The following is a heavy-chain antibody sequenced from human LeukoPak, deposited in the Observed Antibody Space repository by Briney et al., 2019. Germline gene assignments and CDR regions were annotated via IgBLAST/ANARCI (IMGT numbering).Heavy chain of an antibody. V-gene: IGHV3-53*01. Sequence: GGSLRLSCTVSGFSVSAIYMSWVRQAPGKGLQWVSVIYSAGTSFHAESLEGRFTVSRDISKNTLYLQMNSLRAEDTGVYYCASSPSYYDSSGYYGVAFDIWGQGTMVTVSS. J-gene: IGHJ3*02. CDR3: ASSPSYYDSSGYYGVAFDI. CDR2: IYSAGTS. CDR1: GFSVSAIY. D-gene: IGHD3-22*01.